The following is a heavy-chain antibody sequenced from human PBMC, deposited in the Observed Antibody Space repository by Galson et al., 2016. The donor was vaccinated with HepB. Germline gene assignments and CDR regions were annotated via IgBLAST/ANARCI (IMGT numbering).Heavy chain of an antibody. V-gene: IGHV4-34*01. D-gene: IGHD4-17*01. CDR2: INHSGST. J-gene: IGHJ6*03. CDR3: ARGDNPDYGDYASAYSYMDV. Sequence: LSLTCAVYGGSFIGYYWSWIRQPPGKGLEWIGEINHSGSTNYNPSLKSRVTISVDTSKNQFSLKLSSVTAADTAVYYCARGDNPDYGDYASAYSYMDVWGKGTTVTVSS. CDR1: GGSFIGYY.